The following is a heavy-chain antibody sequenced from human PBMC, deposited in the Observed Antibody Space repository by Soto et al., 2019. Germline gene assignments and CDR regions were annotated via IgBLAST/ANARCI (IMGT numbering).Heavy chain of an antibody. V-gene: IGHV1-18*01. Sequence: ASVKVSCKASGYTFTSYGISWVRQAPGQGLEWMGWISAYNGNTNYAQKLQGRVTMTTDTSTSSAYMELRSLRSDDTAAYYCARDAGIAAAGPLDYWGQGTLVTVSS. CDR3: ARDAGIAAAGPLDY. CDR1: GYTFTSYG. D-gene: IGHD6-13*01. CDR2: ISAYNGNT. J-gene: IGHJ4*02.